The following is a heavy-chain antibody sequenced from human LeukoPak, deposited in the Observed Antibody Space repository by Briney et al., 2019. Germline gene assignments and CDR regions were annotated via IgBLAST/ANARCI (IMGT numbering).Heavy chain of an antibody. CDR2: INHSGST. D-gene: IGHD6-19*01. V-gene: IGHV4-34*01. J-gene: IGHJ4*02. CDR3: ARMGYSSGWSRKIRSRY. Sequence: PSETLSLTCTVSGGSIGSYDWSWIRQPPGKGLEWIGEINHSGSTNYNPSLKSRVTISVDTSKNQFSLKLSSVTAADTAVYYCARMGYSSGWSRKIRSRYWGQGTLVTVSS. CDR1: GGSIGSYD.